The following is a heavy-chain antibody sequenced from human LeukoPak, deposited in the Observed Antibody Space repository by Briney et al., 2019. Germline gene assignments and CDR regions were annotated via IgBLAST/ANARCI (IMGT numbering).Heavy chain of an antibody. CDR1: GFTFSSYS. D-gene: IGHD3-16*01. CDR2: ISSSSSSI. J-gene: IGHJ4*02. CDR3: ARQDMIRFDY. Sequence: GGSLRLSCAASGFTFSSYSLNWVRQAPGKGLEGVSYISSSSSSIYYADSLKGRFTISRDNAKNSLYLQMNSLRDEDTAVYYCARQDMIRFDYWGQGTLVTVSS. V-gene: IGHV3-48*02.